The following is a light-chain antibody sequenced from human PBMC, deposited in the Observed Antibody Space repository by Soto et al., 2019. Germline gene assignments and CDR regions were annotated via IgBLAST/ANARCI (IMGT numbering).Light chain of an antibody. V-gene: IGKV3-20*01. CDR1: QSVDSTY. CDR2: TAS. CDR3: QQYGSSPIT. Sequence: EIVLTQSPATLCLSPGERATLSCRASQSVDSTYLGWYQQTYGQAPRLLIYTASIRATGIPDRFSGSGSGTDLTLTISRLEPEDFAVYYCQQYGSSPITFGQGTRLE. J-gene: IGKJ5*01.